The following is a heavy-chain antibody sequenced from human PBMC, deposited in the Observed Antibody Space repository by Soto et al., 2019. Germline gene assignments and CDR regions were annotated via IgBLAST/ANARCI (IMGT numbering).Heavy chain of an antibody. CDR3: VRQGIGDLHGLVDV. Sequence: QVQLQQSGPGLVKPSETLSLTCTVSSGPSRSHNWGWIRQPPGGGLEWIGYIYHTGDTSYNPSLSRRVTISADTSTNHTSLTLRSVTAADTAVYYCVRQGIGDLHGLVDVWGPGTRVSVSS. V-gene: IGHV4-59*08. D-gene: IGHD3-10*01. CDR2: IYHTGDT. J-gene: IGHJ6*02. CDR1: SGPSRSHN.